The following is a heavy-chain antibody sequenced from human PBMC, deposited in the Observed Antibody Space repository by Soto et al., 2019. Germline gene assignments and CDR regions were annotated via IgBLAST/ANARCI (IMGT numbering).Heavy chain of an antibody. CDR2: ITASADTT. CDR1: AFTFRSYA. J-gene: IGHJ3*02. Sequence: EEQLLESGGGLVRPGGSLRLSCAASAFTFRSYAMSWVRQAPGKGLEWVSAITASADTTYYADSVKGRFTISRDNSKNTLYLRMNSLRAEDTAVYYCAKVSPLRDFTSNSCLGAFDIWGQGTMVTVS. CDR3: AKVSPLRDFTSNSCLGAFDI. D-gene: IGHD2-2*01. V-gene: IGHV3-23*01.